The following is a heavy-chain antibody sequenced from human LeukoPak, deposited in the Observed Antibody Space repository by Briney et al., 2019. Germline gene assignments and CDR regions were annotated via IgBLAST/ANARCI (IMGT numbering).Heavy chain of an antibody. CDR3: AKDSGIGYYQLD. CDR1: GGTFSSYA. Sequence: GASVKVSCKASGGTFSSYAISWVRQAPGQGLEWMGGIIPIFGTANYAQKFQGRVTITADESTSTAYMELSSLRSEDTAVYYCAKDSGIGYYQLDWGQGTLVTVSS. CDR2: IIPIFGTA. V-gene: IGHV1-69*13. J-gene: IGHJ4*02. D-gene: IGHD1-26*01.